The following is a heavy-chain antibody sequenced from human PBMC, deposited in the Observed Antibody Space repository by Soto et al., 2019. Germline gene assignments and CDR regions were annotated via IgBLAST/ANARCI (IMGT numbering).Heavy chain of an antibody. J-gene: IGHJ2*01. Sequence: QVQLQESGPGLVKPSQTLSLTCAVSGGSITSGDFYWSWIRQPPGKGLEWIGYISYSGTTYYNPSLRRRIARSRDTSKNQFSLRLTSVTAADTAVYFCARGGEVIGLRFFAFWGRGTLVAVSS. CDR1: GGSITSGDFY. CDR2: ISYSGTT. V-gene: IGHV4-30-4*01. D-gene: IGHD2-21*01. CDR3: ARGGEVIGLRFFAF.